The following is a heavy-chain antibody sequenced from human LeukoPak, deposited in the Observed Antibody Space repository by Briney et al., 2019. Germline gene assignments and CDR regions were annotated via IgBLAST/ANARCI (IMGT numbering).Heavy chain of an antibody. V-gene: IGHV4-39*01. CDR2: IYYSGNT. Sequence: SETLSLTCTVSGGSISSSSYYWGWIRQPPVKGLEWIGSIYYSGNTYYNASLKSQVSISIDTSKNQFSLRLTSVTAADTAVYYCARQTGSGLFILPGGQGTLVTVSS. CDR3: ARQTGSGLFILP. CDR1: GGSISSSSYY. D-gene: IGHD3/OR15-3a*01. J-gene: IGHJ4*02.